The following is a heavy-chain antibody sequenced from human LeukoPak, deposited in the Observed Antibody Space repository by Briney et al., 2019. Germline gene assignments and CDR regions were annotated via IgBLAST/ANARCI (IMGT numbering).Heavy chain of an antibody. CDR1: GFTFSDYY. D-gene: IGHD3-10*01. CDR3: ARGKLPLFDY. CDR2: ISSSSSYT. V-gene: IGHV3-11*06. J-gene: IGHJ4*02. Sequence: PGGSLRPSCAASGFTFSDYYMSWIRQAPGKGLEWVSYISSSSSYTNYADSVKGRFTISRDNAKNSLYLQTNSLRAEDTAVYYCARGKLPLFDYWGQGTLVTVSS.